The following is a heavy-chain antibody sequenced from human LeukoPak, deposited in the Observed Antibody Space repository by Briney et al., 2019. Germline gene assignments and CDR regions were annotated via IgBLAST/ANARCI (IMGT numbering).Heavy chain of an antibody. CDR3: ARRPNVELEPLDN. CDR2: ISGSGGVT. D-gene: IGHD1-26*01. Sequence: PGGSLRLSCAASGFTFTTSVMSWVRQAPGKGLEWVSVISGSGGVTYYADSVKGRFTISRDNSQNTLYLQMNSLIAEDTAVYYCARRPNVELEPLDNWGRGTLVTVPS. CDR1: GFTFTTSV. V-gene: IGHV3-23*01. J-gene: IGHJ4*02.